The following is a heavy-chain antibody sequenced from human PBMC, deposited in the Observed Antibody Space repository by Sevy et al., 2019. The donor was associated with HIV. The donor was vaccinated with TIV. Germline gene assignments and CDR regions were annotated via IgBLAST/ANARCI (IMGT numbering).Heavy chain of an antibody. Sequence: GGSLRLSCAASGFTFTSYAMRWVRQAPGMGLEWVSAISGRGGSTYYAYSVKGRFTISRDNSKNTLYLQMNSLRAEDTAVYYCAKGARCSGGSCYSRGAFDIWGQGTMVTVSS. J-gene: IGHJ3*02. V-gene: IGHV3-23*01. CDR2: ISGRGGST. D-gene: IGHD2-15*01. CDR3: AKGARCSGGSCYSRGAFDI. CDR1: GFTFTSYA.